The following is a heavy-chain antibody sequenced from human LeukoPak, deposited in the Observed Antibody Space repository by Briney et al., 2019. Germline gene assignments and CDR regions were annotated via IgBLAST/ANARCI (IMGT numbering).Heavy chain of an antibody. CDR3: ARVKRPSYCSSTSCYGGDAFDI. CDR1: GGSFSGYY. J-gene: IGHJ3*02. Sequence: SETLSLTCAVYGGSFSGYYWSWIRQPPGKGLEWIGEINHSGSTNCNPSLKSRVTISVDTSKNQFSLKLSSVTAADTAVYYCARVKRPSYCSSTSCYGGDAFDIWGQGTMVTVSS. D-gene: IGHD2-2*01. CDR2: INHSGST. V-gene: IGHV4-34*01.